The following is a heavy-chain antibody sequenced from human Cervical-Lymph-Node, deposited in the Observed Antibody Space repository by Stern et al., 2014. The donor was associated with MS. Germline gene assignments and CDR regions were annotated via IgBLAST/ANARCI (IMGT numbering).Heavy chain of an antibody. D-gene: IGHD2-15*01. CDR3: ARSSGASGDAMDV. CDR1: GFTFSTYW. V-gene: IGHV3-74*02. J-gene: IGHJ6*02. CDR2: INSGWSST. Sequence: EVQLVDSGGGLLQPGGSLRLSCGASGFTFSTYWMHWVRQGPGKGLGWDSRINSGWSSTSYTDSVRGRFTISRDNSKNTVDLQMTSLRAEDTAVYYCARSSGASGDAMDVWGQGTTVTVSS.